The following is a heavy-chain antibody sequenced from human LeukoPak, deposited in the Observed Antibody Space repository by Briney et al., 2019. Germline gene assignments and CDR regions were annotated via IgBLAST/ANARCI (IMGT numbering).Heavy chain of an antibody. CDR1: GFSFSGYL. J-gene: IGHJ4*02. CDR3: ARLLGSVTTFDY. D-gene: IGHD1-26*01. V-gene: IGHV3-7*01. CDR2: IFEDGITK. Sequence: GGSLRLSCAASGFSFSGYLLSWVRQAPGKGLEWVATIFEDGITKYYDDSVRGRFTISRDNAESSLYLEMTSLRTEDTAVYYCARLLGSVTTFDYWGQGTLVTVSS.